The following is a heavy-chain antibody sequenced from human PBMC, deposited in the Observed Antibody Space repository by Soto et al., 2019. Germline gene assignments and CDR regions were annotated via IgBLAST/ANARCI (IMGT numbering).Heavy chain of an antibody. CDR1: GFTFSSYG. CDR3: ARKDDSSGYLPIYYYYGMDV. D-gene: IGHD3-22*01. V-gene: IGHV3-33*01. CDR2: IWYDGSNK. J-gene: IGHJ6*02. Sequence: GGSLRLSCAASGFTFSSYGMHWVRQAPGKGLEWVAVIWYDGSNKYYADSVKGRFTISRDNSKNTLYLQMNSLRAEDTAVYYCARKDDSSGYLPIYYYYGMDVWGQGTTVTV.